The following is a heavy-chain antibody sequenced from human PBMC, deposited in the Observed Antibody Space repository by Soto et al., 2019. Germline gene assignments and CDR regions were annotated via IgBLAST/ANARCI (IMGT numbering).Heavy chain of an antibody. V-gene: IGHV4-39*01. CDR1: GGSISSSSYY. CDR3: ARTVGSYDSSGYSSPLYFDY. CDR2: IYYSGST. D-gene: IGHD3-22*01. J-gene: IGHJ4*02. Sequence: SETLSLTCTVSGGSISSSSYYWGWIRQPPGKGLEWIGSIYYSGSTYYNPSLKSRVTISVDTSKNQFSLKLSSVTAADTAVYYCARTVGSYDSSGYSSPLYFDYWGQGTLVTVSS.